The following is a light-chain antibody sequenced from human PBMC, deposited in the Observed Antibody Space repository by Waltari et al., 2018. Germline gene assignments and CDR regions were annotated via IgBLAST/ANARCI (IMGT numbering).Light chain of an antibody. CDR2: DVS. CDR3: SSYTSSSTF. V-gene: IGLV2-14*01. Sequence: QSALTQPASVSGSPGQSITIPCPGTSSDVGGYNYVSWYQQHPGKAPKLMIYDVSKRPSGVSNRFSGSKSGNTASLTISGLQAEDEADYYCSSYTSSSTFFGTGTKVTVL. J-gene: IGLJ1*01. CDR1: SSDVGGYNY.